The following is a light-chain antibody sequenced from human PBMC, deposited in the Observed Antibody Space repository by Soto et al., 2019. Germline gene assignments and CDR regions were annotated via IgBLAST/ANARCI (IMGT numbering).Light chain of an antibody. CDR2: NAS. CDR3: QQYNTYPLT. Sequence: DIQMTQSPSTLSASVGDRVTITCRASQSISTCLAWYQQKPGKAPKLLIYNASSLEGGVPSRFGGSGSGTLFNITISSLHPDDFATYYCQQYNTYPLTFGGGTKVDIK. CDR1: QSISTC. J-gene: IGKJ4*01. V-gene: IGKV1-5*03.